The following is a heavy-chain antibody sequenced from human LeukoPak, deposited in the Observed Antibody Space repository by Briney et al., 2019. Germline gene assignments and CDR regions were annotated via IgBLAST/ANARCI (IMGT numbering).Heavy chain of an antibody. Sequence: GGSLRLSCAAAGFTFSSHCMHWVRQAPGKGLVWVSRINGDGSSTSYADSVKGRFTVSRDNAKNTLYLQMNSLRVEDTAVYYSARDKYIGFDYWGEGTLVTVSS. CDR3: ARDKYIGFDY. J-gene: IGHJ4*02. CDR2: INGDGSST. V-gene: IGHV3-74*01. D-gene: IGHD5-12*01. CDR1: GFTFSSHC.